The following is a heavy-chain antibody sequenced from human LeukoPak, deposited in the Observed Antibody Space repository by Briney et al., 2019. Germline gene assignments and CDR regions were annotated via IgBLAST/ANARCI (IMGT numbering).Heavy chain of an antibody. CDR1: GYTFTSYY. V-gene: IGHV1-46*01. CDR3: ARAAYCGGDCYSWYFDY. D-gene: IGHD2-21*02. Sequence: ASVKVSCKASGYTFTSYYMHWVRQAPGQGLEWMGIINPSGGSTSYAQKFQGRVTMTRDTSTSTVYMELSSLRSEDTAVYYCARAAYCGGDCYSWYFDYWGQGTLVTVSS. CDR2: INPSGGST. J-gene: IGHJ4*02.